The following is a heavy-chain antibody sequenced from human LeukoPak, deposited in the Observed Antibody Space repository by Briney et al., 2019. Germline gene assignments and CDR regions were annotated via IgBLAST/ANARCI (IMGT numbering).Heavy chain of an antibody. CDR1: GGSISSYY. J-gene: IGHJ4*02. V-gene: IGHV4-4*07. D-gene: IGHD3-10*01. CDR3: ARQITMVRGVMRYFDY. CDR2: IYTSGST. Sequence: SETLSLTCTVSGGSISSYYWSWIRQPAGKGLEWIGRIYTSGSTNYNPSLHSRVTMSVDTSKNQFSLKLSSVTAADTAVYYCARQITMVRGVMRYFDYWGQGTLVTVSS.